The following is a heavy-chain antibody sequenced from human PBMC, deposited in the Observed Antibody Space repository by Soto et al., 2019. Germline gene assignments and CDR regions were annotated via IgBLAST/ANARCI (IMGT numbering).Heavy chain of an antibody. D-gene: IGHD2-15*01. CDR3: ARAKVLIAPIGFHP. V-gene: IGHV1-18*01. CDR1: GYTFTTYG. Sequence: QVQLVQSGGEVKKPGASVKVSCKDSGYTFTTYGITWVRQAPGQGLEYRGWSSTYNGTTDFAQRVQNRLTLTTDTSTITAYMELRSLRPDDTAVSYCARAKVLIAPIGFHPGCQGTLVTVSS. CDR2: SSTYNGTT. J-gene: IGHJ5*02.